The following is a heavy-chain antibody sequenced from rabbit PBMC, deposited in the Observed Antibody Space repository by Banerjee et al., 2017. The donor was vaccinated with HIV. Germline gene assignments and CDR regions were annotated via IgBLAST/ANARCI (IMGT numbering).Heavy chain of an antibody. J-gene: IGHJ4*01. Sequence: QEQLEESGGDLVKPEGSLTLTCTASGFSFSSYYYMCWVRQAPGKGLEWIACINTSSGNTVYASWAKGRFTISKTSSTTVTLQMTSLTAADTATYLCARSDSTYYDLWGPGTLVTVS. CDR2: INTSSGNT. CDR1: GFSFSSYYY. D-gene: IGHD8-1*01. CDR3: ARSDSTYYDL. V-gene: IGHV1S45*01.